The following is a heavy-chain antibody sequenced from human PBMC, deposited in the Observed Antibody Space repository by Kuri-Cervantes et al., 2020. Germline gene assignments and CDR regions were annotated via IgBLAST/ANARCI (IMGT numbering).Heavy chain of an antibody. V-gene: IGHV1-24*01. CDR1: GYTLTELS. Sequence: ASVKVSCKVSGYTLTELSMYWVRQAPGKGLEWMGGFDPEDGETVYAQKFQGRVTMTRNTSISTAYMELSSLRSEDTAVYYCARGYCSSTSCYIDYWGQGTLVTVSS. J-gene: IGHJ4*02. CDR2: FDPEDGET. D-gene: IGHD2-2*02. CDR3: ARGYCSSTSCYIDY.